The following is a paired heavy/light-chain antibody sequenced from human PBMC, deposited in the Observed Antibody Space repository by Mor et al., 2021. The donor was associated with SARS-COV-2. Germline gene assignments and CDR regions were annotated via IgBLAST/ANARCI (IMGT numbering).Heavy chain of an antibody. V-gene: IGHV3-49*03. J-gene: IGHJ4*02. CDR3: ARRSNGWYGPDN. CDR1: GFTFDDYG. Sequence: EVQVVESGGGLVQPGRSLRLSCTASGFTFDDYGMSWFRQAPGKGLEWVGFIRRRADGGTTEYAAAVKGRFTISKADFKSVAYLQMNSLKTEDTGVYFCARRSNGWYGPDNWGQGTLVTVSS. D-gene: IGHD6-19*01. CDR2: IRRRADGGTT.
Light chain of an antibody. CDR2: WAS. CDR1: QTVLYSSNNKNY. V-gene: IGKV4-1*01. J-gene: IGKJ1*01. Sequence: DIVMTQSPDSLAVSLGERATINCKSSQTVLYSSNNKNYLAWFQHKAGQPPKLLFYWASTRESGVPDRFSGSGSGTDFTLTISSLQAEDVAVYYCQQYYNITWTFGQGTKVEIK. CDR3: QQYYNITWT.